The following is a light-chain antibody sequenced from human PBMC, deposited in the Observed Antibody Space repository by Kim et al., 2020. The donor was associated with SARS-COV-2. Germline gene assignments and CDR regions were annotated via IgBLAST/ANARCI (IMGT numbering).Light chain of an antibody. CDR2: DSS. CDR3: SSHTTSSTYV. Sequence: GPSITISCTGTSSDVGGYNSVSWYQPHPGKAPKLMIYDSSGRASGVSNRFSGSQSGNTASLTISGLRAEDEADYYCSSHTTSSTYVFGSGTKVTVL. CDR1: SSDVGGYNS. V-gene: IGLV2-14*03. J-gene: IGLJ1*01.